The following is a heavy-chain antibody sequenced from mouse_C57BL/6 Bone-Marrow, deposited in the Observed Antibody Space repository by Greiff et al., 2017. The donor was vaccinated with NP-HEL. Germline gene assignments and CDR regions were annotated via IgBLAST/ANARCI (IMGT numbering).Heavy chain of an antibody. CDR3: AREGKFITTVVATDFDV. J-gene: IGHJ1*03. CDR2: IWSGGST. CDR1: GFSLTSYG. V-gene: IGHV2-2*01. Sequence: VQGVESGPGLVQPSQSLSITCTVSGFSLTSYGVHWVRQSPGKGLEWLGVIWSGGSTDYNAAFISRLSISKDNSKSQVFFKMNSLQADDTAIYYCAREGKFITTVVATDFDVWGTGTTVTVSS. D-gene: IGHD1-1*01.